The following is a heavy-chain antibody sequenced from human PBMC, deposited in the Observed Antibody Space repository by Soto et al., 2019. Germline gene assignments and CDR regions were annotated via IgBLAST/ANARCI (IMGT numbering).Heavy chain of an antibody. CDR2: IYYSGST. Sequence: SETLSLTCTVSGGSISSYYWSWIRQPPGKGLEWTGYIYYSGSTNYNPSLKSRVTISVDTSKNQFSLKLSSATAADTAVYYCARDLRLVGTFDYYYYGMDVWGQGTTVTV. V-gene: IGHV4-59*01. D-gene: IGHD3-9*01. J-gene: IGHJ6*02. CDR3: ARDLRLVGTFDYYYYGMDV. CDR1: GGSISSYY.